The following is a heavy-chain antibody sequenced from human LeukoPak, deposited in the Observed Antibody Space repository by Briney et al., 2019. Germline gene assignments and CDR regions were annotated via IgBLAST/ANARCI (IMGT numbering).Heavy chain of an antibody. Sequence: HPGGSLRLSCAASGFSFTNYAMSWVRQAPARGPEWVSSIRGSGETFYADSVRGRFTISRDNAKNSLYLQMNSVRAEDTAVYYCARITLQGPYGMDVWGQGTTVTVSS. CDR2: IRGSGET. CDR3: ARITLQGPYGMDV. V-gene: IGHV3-23*01. D-gene: IGHD3-16*01. CDR1: GFSFTNYA. J-gene: IGHJ6*02.